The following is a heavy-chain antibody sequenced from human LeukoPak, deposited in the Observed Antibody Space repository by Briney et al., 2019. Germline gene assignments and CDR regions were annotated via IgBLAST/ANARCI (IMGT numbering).Heavy chain of an antibody. D-gene: IGHD3-10*01. CDR1: GFTFSSYS. J-gene: IGHJ4*02. Sequence: GGSLRLSCAASGFTFSSYSMNWVRQAPGKGLEWVSSISSSSSYMYYADSMKGRFTISRDNAKSSLYLQMNSLRAEDTAVYYCARDAITMVRGVLGYWGQGTLVTVSS. CDR3: ARDAITMVRGVLGY. V-gene: IGHV3-21*01. CDR2: ISSSSSYM.